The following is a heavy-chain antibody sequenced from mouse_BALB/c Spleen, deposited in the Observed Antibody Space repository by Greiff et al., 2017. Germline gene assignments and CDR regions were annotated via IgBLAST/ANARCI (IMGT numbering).Heavy chain of an antibody. Sequence: VKLQESGAELVRPGSSVKISCKASGYAFSSYWMNWVKQRPGQGLEWIGQIYPGDGDTNYNGKFKGKATLTADKSSSTAYMQLSSLTSEDSAVYFCARWGYGYYASFFDYWGQGTTLTVSS. J-gene: IGHJ2*01. CDR2: IYPGDGDT. CDR3: ARWGYGYYASFFDY. V-gene: IGHV1-80*01. D-gene: IGHD2-3*01. CDR1: GYAFSSYW.